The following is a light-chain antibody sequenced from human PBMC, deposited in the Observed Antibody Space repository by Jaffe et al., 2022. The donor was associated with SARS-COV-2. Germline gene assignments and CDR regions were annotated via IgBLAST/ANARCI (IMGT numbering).Light chain of an antibody. J-gene: IGLJ2*01. CDR3: QSYDISLSGSV. V-gene: IGLV1-40*01. CDR2: GNT. CDR1: SSNIWAGYD. Sequence: QSVLTQPPSVSGAPGQRVTISCAGSSSNIWAGYDVHWYQQLPGTAPKLLIYGNTNRPSGVPDRFSGSRSGTSASLAITGLQAEDEADYYCQSYDISLSGSVFGGGTKLTVL.